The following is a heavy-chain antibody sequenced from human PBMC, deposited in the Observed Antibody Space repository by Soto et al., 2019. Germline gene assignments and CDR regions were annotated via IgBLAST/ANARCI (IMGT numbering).Heavy chain of an antibody. D-gene: IGHD2-2*01. CDR3: ARGSIEYFDH. CDR2: IYHSGST. CDR1: GDSSSSGGYS. Sequence: SETLSLTCTVSGDSSSSGGYSWSWIRQPPGKGLEWIGYIYHSGSTSYNPSLKSRVTISVDGSKNQFSLKMNSVTAADTAVYYCARGSIEYFDHWGQGTLVTVS. J-gene: IGHJ4*02. V-gene: IGHV4-30-2*01.